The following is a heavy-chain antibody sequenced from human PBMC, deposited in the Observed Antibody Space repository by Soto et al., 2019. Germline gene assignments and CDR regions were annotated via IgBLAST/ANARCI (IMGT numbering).Heavy chain of an antibody. CDR3: ARDRIIGTSYSDY. CDR1: SGSINSFY. V-gene: IGHV4-4*07. CDR2: IHISGTT. J-gene: IGHJ4*02. D-gene: IGHD1-7*01. Sequence: SENLSLTCTVSSGSINSFYWAWIRQPAGKGLEWIGRIHISGTTNYNPSLSSRVTMSVDPSKNQFSLRLTSVTAADTAVYYCARDRIIGTSYSDYWGQGILVTVSS.